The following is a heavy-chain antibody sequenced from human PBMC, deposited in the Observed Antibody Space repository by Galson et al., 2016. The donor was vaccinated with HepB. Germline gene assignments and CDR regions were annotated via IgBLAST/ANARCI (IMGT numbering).Heavy chain of an antibody. CDR3: ARVTPDYRPYYFSY. CDR2: IRSKSYGGIT. CDR1: GFTFGDYA. J-gene: IGHJ4*02. D-gene: IGHD4-11*01. V-gene: IGHV3-49*03. Sequence: SLRLSCATSGFTFGDYAMSWFRQAPGKGLEWVGFIRSKSYGGITEYSASVKARFTNSSDDSKRFAYLQRSSLKTGDTAVYYCARVTPDYRPYYFSYWGQGTLVTVSS.